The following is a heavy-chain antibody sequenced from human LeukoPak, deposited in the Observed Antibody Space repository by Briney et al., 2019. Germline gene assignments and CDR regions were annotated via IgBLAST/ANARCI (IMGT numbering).Heavy chain of an antibody. CDR2: IYYSGST. CDR1: GGSISSSYYY. CDR3: ARSPLQGRNWFDP. V-gene: IGHV4-39*07. J-gene: IGHJ5*01. Sequence: SETLSLTCTVSGGSISSSYYYWGWIRQPPGKGLEWIGSIYYSGSTYYNPSLKSRVTISVDTSKNQFSLKLSSVTAADTAVYYCARSPLQGRNWFDPWGQGTLVTVSS.